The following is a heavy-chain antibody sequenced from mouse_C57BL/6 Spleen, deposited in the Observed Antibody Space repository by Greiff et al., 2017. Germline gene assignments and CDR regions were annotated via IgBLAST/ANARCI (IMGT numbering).Heavy chain of an antibody. V-gene: IGHV1-53*01. CDR2: INPSNGGT. J-gene: IGHJ3*01. CDR1: GYTFTSYW. Sequence: VQLQQSGTELVKPGASVKLSCKASGYTFTSYWMHWVKQRPGQGLEWIGNINPSNGGTNYNEKFKSKATLTVDKSSSTAYMQLSSLTSEDSAVYYCAREGGGTTGFAYWGQGTLVTVSA. CDR3: AREGGGTTGFAY. D-gene: IGHD2-14*01.